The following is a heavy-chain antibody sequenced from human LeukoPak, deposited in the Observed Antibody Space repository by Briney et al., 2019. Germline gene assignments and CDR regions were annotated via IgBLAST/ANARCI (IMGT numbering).Heavy chain of an antibody. CDR1: GYSFSSCG. Sequence: SVKVSCKTSGYSFSSCGVSWVRQAPGQGLEWMAWISARNGNRNFAQKFQERVLLPTDTSTNTAYMELRSLKSDDTAVYYCARDGDGHNYGLIDFWGQGTLVSVSS. J-gene: IGHJ4*02. V-gene: IGHV1-18*01. CDR3: ARDGDGHNYGLIDF. CDR2: ISARNGNR. D-gene: IGHD5-24*01.